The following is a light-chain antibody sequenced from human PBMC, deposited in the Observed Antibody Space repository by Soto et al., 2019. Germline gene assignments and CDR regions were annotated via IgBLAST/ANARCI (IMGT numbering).Light chain of an antibody. Sequence: TVLSQSAATLSLTPGQRATLSCRASQSVSSYLAWYQQKPGQAPRLLIYGASARATGIPDRFSGSGAGTDFTLTISRLEPEDYAVYYCQQYGHSLWTFGQGTKVDIK. CDR1: QSVSSY. V-gene: IGKV3-20*01. CDR2: GAS. J-gene: IGKJ1*01. CDR3: QQYGHSLWT.